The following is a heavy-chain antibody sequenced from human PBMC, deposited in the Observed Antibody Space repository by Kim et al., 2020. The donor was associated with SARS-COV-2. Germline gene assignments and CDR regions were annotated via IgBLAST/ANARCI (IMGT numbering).Heavy chain of an antibody. CDR2: INAGNGNT. D-gene: IGHD6-19*01. J-gene: IGHJ4*02. V-gene: IGHV1-3*01. Sequence: ASVKVSCKASGYTFTSYAMHWVRQAPGQRLEWMGWINAGNGNTKYSQKFQGRVTITRDTSASTAYMELSSLRSEDTAVYYCARQPGIAVADYYFDYWGQGTLVTVSS. CDR3: ARQPGIAVADYYFDY. CDR1: GYTFTSYA.